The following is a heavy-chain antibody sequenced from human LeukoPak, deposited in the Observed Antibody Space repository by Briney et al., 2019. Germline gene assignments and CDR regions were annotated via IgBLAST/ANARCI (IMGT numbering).Heavy chain of an antibody. V-gene: IGHV3-23*01. D-gene: IGHD2-15*01. CDR3: AKAPVTTCRGAFCYPFDY. Sequence: GGSLRLSCAASGFTFDDYTMHWVRQAPGKGLEWVSAISDTGNTYHADSVKGRFTISRDSSKNTLFLQMNRLRPEDAAVYYCAKAPVTTCRGAFCYPFDYWGLGTLVTVSS. J-gene: IGHJ4*02. CDR2: ISDTGNT. CDR1: GFTFDDYT.